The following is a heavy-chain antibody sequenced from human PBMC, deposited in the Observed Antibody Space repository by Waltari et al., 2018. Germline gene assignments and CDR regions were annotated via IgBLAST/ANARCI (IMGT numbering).Heavy chain of an antibody. J-gene: IGHJ2*01. CDR3: ARRSYIFWSGYAHWFFDI. CDR2: IYHSGHT. D-gene: IGHD3-3*01. V-gene: IGHV4-39*01. CDR1: CGSINSTTSY. Sequence: QVQLQESGPGLVKPSETLSFTCGVSCGSINSTTSYWGWIRQPPGKGRELIGSIYHSGHTYYTPSLTSRVTISVDTSKNQFSLRLTSVTAADTATYYCARRSYIFWSGYAHWFFDIWGRGTLITVSS.